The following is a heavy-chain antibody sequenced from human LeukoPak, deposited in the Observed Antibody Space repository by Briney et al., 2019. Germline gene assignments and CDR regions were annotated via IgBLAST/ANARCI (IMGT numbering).Heavy chain of an antibody. V-gene: IGHV3-30-3*01. CDR2: ISYDGSNK. Sequence: GRSLRLSCAASGFTFSSYAMHWARQAPGKGLEWVAVISYDGSNKYYADSVKGRFTISRDNSKNTLYLQMNSLRAEDTAVYYCARGSSVFGDYVHYFDCWGQGTLVTISS. CDR1: GFTFSSYA. CDR3: ARGSSVFGDYVHYFDC. J-gene: IGHJ4*02. D-gene: IGHD4-17*01.